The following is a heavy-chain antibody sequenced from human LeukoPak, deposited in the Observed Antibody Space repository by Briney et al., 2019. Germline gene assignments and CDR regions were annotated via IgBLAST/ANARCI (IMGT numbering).Heavy chain of an antibody. CDR3: ARDSPVLTV. Sequence: PGGSLRLSCAASGFTFSSHAMSWVRQAPGKGLEWVSAISDSGGSTYYADSVKGRFTISRDESKNTLYLQMNSLRAEDTAIYYCARDSPVLTVWGQGTLVTVSS. V-gene: IGHV3-23*01. D-gene: IGHD3-9*01. J-gene: IGHJ4*02. CDR1: GFTFSSHA. CDR2: ISDSGGST.